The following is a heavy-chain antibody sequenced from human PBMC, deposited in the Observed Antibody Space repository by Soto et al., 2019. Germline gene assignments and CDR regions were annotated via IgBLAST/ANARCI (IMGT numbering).Heavy chain of an antibody. D-gene: IGHD3-3*01. V-gene: IGHV1-18*04. CDR2: SSAYNGNT. Sequence: ASEEVVSKAPWYTLSSYGNSWARQAPGQGLESMDASSAYNGNTNYAQKLQGRVTRTTETSPSTAYLELRSLRYDDTVVYYCARTGPIFGLVIPYYGMNVWGQGTTVTVCS. CDR3: ARTGPIFGLVIPYYGMNV. J-gene: IGHJ6*02. CDR1: WYTLSSYG.